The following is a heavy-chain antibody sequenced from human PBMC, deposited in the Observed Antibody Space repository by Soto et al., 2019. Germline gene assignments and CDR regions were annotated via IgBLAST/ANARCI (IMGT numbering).Heavy chain of an antibody. V-gene: IGHV4-4*07. D-gene: IGHD3-10*01. CDR1: GGYISSYY. Sequence: QVQLQESGPGLVKPSETLSLTCTVSGGYISSYYWSWIRQPAGTGLEWIGRIYTSGSTNYNPSLKSRVTMSVDTSNKQFSLKLSSVTAADTAVYYCARGRIGYVSGSYDAWGQGTLVTVSS. CDR2: IYTSGST. CDR3: ARGRIGYVSGSYDA. J-gene: IGHJ5*02.